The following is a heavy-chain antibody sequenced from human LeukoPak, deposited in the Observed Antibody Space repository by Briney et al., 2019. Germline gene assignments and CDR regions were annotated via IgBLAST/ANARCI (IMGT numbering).Heavy chain of an antibody. Sequence: PSETLSLTCTVSGGSISTYYWSWIRQPPGQRLKWIGYIYTSGSTNYNPSLKSPVTISIDKSKNQFSLKLSSVTAADTAVYYCAGHSRIQLWLSPFDYWGQGTLVTVSS. V-gene: IGHV4-4*09. CDR1: GGSISTYY. CDR2: IYTSGST. CDR3: AGHSRIQLWLSPFDY. D-gene: IGHD5-18*01. J-gene: IGHJ4*02.